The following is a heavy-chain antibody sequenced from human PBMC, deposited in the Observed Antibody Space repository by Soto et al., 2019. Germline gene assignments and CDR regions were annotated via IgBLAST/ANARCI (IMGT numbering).Heavy chain of an antibody. J-gene: IGHJ6*02. CDR1: GFTFSSYA. Sequence: QVQLVESGGGVVQPGRSLRLSCAASGFTFSSYAMHWVRLAPGKGLEWVAVISYDGSNKYYADSVKGRFTISRDNSKNTLYLQMNSLRAEDTAVYYCARGPNLADYGMDVWGQGTTVTVSS. D-gene: IGHD6-13*01. V-gene: IGHV3-30-3*01. CDR2: ISYDGSNK. CDR3: ARGPNLADYGMDV.